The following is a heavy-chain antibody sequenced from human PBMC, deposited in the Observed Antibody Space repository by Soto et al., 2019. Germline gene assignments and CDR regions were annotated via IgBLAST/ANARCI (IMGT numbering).Heavy chain of an antibody. CDR3: ASMGNDYGDYVDY. CDR1: GFTFSSYA. Sequence: PGGSLRLSCAASGFTFSSYAMHWVRQAPDKGLEWVAVISYDGSNKYYADSVKGRFTISRDNSKNTLYLQMNSLRAEDTAVYYCASMGNDYGDYVDYWGQGTLVTVSS. CDR2: ISYDGSNK. V-gene: IGHV3-30-3*01. D-gene: IGHD4-17*01. J-gene: IGHJ4*02.